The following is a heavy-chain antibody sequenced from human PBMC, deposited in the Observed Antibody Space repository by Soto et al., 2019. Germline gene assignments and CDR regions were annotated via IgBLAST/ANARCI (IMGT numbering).Heavy chain of an antibody. Sequence: QVQLQESGPGLVKPSETLSLTCTVSGCSISHYFWSWIRQPPGKGLEWIGYFFYNGNTNYNPSLKSVVTRSTDTSKRPFSRKLSSVPAADTAVYYCARDRYMGVWGKGTTVTVSS. V-gene: IGHV4-59*01. J-gene: IGHJ6*03. CDR2: FFYNGNT. CDR1: GCSISHYF. CDR3: ARDRYMGV.